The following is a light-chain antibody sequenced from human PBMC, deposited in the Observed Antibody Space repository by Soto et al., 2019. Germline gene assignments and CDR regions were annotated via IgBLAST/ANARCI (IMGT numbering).Light chain of an antibody. V-gene: IGKV3-20*01. CDR2: GAS. CDR1: QSLSGNY. J-gene: IGKJ2*03. CDR3: QQYGTSPYS. Sequence: EIVLTQSPGTLSLSPGERATLSCRASQSLSGNYLAWYQQRPGQAPRLLIFGASNRATGIRDSFSGSGSGTDFTLTINRLEPEDFAVYYCQQYGTSPYSFGQGTKLEIK.